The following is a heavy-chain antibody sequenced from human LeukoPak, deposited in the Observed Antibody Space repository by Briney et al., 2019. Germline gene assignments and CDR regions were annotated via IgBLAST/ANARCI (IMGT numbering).Heavy chain of an antibody. D-gene: IGHD5-24*01. CDR2: IIPIFGTA. V-gene: IGHV1-69*05. CDR3: AETREATNMGVFDY. J-gene: IGHJ4*02. Sequence: SVKVSCKASGGTFSSYAISRVRQAPGHGLEWMGGIIPIFGTANYAQKFQGRVTITTDESTSTAYMELSSLRSEDTAVYYCAETREATNMGVFDYWGQGTLVTVSS. CDR1: GGTFSSYA.